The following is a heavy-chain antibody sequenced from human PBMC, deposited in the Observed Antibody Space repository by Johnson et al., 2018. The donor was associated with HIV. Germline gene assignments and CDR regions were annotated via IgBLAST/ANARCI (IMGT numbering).Heavy chain of an antibody. CDR2: IYWNGVRT. J-gene: IGHJ3*02. CDR3: ARGGLGFQNIHDPLDI. V-gene: IGHV3-20*04. CDR1: GFTFSNYD. D-gene: IGHD1/OR15-1a*01. Sequence: VQLVESGGGLIQPGGSLRLSCAASGFTFSNYDMYWVRQATGKGLEWVSGIYWNGVRTTYADSVKGRFTISRDNAKNSLYLQMNSLRAGDTALYYCARGGLGFQNIHDPLDIWGQGTMVTVSS.